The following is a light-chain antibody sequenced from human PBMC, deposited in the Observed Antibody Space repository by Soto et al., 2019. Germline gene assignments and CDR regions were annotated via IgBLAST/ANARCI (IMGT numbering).Light chain of an antibody. CDR3: SSHAGSINVV. Sequence: QSALTQPPSASGSPGQSVTISCTGTSSDVGGYDYVSWYQQRPGKAPKLMIYEVTKRPSGVPDRFSGSKSGNTASLTVSGLQAEDEADYYCSSHAGSINVVFGGGTKLTVL. CDR1: SSDVGGYDY. J-gene: IGLJ2*01. CDR2: EVT. V-gene: IGLV2-8*01.